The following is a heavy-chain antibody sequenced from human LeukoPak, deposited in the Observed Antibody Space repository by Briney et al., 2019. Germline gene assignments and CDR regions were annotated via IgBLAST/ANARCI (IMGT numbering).Heavy chain of an antibody. D-gene: IGHD4-17*01. Sequence: PGGSLILSCAASGFTFSNYAISWVRQAPGKGLEWVSGISGSGGSTYYADSVKGRFTISRDNSKNTLYLQMNSLRVEDTAVYYCAGGDPLYYYYYGMDVWGQGTTVTVSS. CDR2: ISGSGGST. CDR1: GFTFSNYA. J-gene: IGHJ6*02. V-gene: IGHV3-23*01. CDR3: AGGDPLYYYYYGMDV.